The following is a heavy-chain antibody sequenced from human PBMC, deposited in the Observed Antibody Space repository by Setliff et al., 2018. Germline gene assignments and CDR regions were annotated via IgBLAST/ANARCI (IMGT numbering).Heavy chain of an antibody. V-gene: IGHV4-34*01. J-gene: IGHJ4*02. CDR2: INHSGST. D-gene: IGHD6-19*01. Sequence: SETLSLTCAASGGSFTYYYWTWIRQPPGKGLEWIGEINHSGSTNYNPSLKSRVTISVDTSKNQFSLKLSSVTAADTAVYYCARSSQSGWPVSGYWGQGTLVTVSS. CDR1: GGSFTYYY. CDR3: ARSSQSGWPVSGY.